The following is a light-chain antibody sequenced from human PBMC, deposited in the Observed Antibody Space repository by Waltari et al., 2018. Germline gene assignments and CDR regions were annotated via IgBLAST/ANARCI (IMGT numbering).Light chain of an antibody. V-gene: IGKV3-15*01. CDR3: QQYNDWPKIT. J-gene: IGKJ5*01. CDR1: QGVSSD. Sequence: EIVMTQSPATLSVSPGERATLSCRASQGVSSDLAWYQQKPGQAPRLLFYGAPTRATGIPARFSGSGSGTDFTLSISSLQSEDFALYYCQQYNDWPKITFGQGTRLEIK. CDR2: GAP.